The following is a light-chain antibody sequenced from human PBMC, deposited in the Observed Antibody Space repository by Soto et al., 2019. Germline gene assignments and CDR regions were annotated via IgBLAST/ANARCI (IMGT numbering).Light chain of an antibody. Sequence: QSALTQPASVSGSPGQSITISCTGTSGDIGSYNRVSWYQQHPGKAPKLIMYEVTDRPSGVSNRFSGSKSGNTASLTISGLQAEDEAEYYCSSYTNINTGACVFGTGTKLTVL. CDR2: EVT. J-gene: IGLJ1*01. V-gene: IGLV2-14*01. CDR1: SGDIGSYNR. CDR3: SSYTNINTGACV.